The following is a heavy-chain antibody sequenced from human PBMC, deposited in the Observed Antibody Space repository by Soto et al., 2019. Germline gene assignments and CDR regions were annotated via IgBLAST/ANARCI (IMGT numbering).Heavy chain of an antibody. CDR2: ISYDGYNK. V-gene: IGHV3-30*18. CDR1: GFTFTTYG. CDR3: AKDRAVERWRYWGFDY. J-gene: IGHJ4*02. Sequence: QVPLVESGGGVVQPGRSLRLSCAASGFTFTTYGMHWVRQAPGKGLEWVALISYDGYNKYYADSVKGRFTISRDNSKNTLYLQMSSLRPEDTAMYFCAKDRAVERWRYWGFDYWGQGALVTVSS. D-gene: IGHD2-15*01.